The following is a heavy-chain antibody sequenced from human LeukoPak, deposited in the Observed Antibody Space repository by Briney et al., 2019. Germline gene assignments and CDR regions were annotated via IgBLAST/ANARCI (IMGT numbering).Heavy chain of an antibody. CDR2: ISGSGGRT. Sequence: PGGSLRLSCAASILTFNADVMGWVRQAPGKGLECISAISGSGGRTYYADSVKGRFAISRDNSRNTLYLQMNSLRAEDTAVYYCARDEVGVGATHDYWGQGTLVTVSS. CDR3: ARDEVGVGATHDY. V-gene: IGHV3-23*01. CDR1: ILTFNADV. D-gene: IGHD1-26*01. J-gene: IGHJ4*02.